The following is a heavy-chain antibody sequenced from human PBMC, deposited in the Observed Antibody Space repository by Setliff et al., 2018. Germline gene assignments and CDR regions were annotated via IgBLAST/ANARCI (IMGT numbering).Heavy chain of an antibody. V-gene: IGHV7-4-1*02. CDR3: ARASRFATIVWKGDYYMDV. D-gene: IGHD3-16*02. CDR2: INTNTGNP. CDR1: GYSFSTYA. Sequence: AASVKVSCKASGYSFSTYAMSWIRQAPGQGLEWMGWINTNTGNPSYAQGFTGRFVFSLDTSVSTAYLQISSQKPEDTAMYYCARASRFATIVWKGDYYMDVWGKGTTVTVSS. J-gene: IGHJ6*03.